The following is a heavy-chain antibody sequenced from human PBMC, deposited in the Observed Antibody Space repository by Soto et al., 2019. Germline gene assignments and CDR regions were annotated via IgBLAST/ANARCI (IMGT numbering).Heavy chain of an antibody. Sequence: QVQLQESGPGLVKPSETLSLTCTVSGGSISSYYWSWIRQPPGKGLEWIGYIYYSGSPNYNPSLKSRVTISVATSKNQCSLKLSSVTAADTAVYYCARAIAVAGYDAFDIWGQGTMVTVSS. J-gene: IGHJ3*02. CDR1: GGSISSYY. D-gene: IGHD6-19*01. V-gene: IGHV4-59*01. CDR3: ARAIAVAGYDAFDI. CDR2: IYYSGSP.